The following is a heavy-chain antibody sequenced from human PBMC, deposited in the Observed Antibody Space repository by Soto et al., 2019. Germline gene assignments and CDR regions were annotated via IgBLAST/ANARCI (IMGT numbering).Heavy chain of an antibody. J-gene: IGHJ4*02. Sequence: TSETLSLTCIVSGGSISSSSYYWGWIRQPPGKGLEWIGSIYYSGSTYYNPSLKSRVTISVDTSKNQFSLKLSSVTAADTAVYYCARLDSSGWTQGSYFDYWGQGTLVTVSS. V-gene: IGHV4-39*01. CDR2: IYYSGST. CDR1: GGSISSSSYY. D-gene: IGHD6-19*01. CDR3: ARLDSSGWTQGSYFDY.